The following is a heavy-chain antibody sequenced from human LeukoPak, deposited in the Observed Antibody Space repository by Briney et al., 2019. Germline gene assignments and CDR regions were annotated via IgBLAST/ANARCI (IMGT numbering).Heavy chain of an antibody. Sequence: PSETLSLTCTVSGASINTANYYWGWFRLSPGKGLEWIGNILYRGSTFYSPSFSSRITISLDTSRNEFSLKLISMTAADTAVYYCARHNPDDYGAGGGAFDIWGQGTMVTVSS. CDR3: ARHNPDDYGAGGGAFDI. V-gene: IGHV4-39*07. CDR2: ILYRGST. J-gene: IGHJ3*02. CDR1: GASINTANYY. D-gene: IGHD4-17*01.